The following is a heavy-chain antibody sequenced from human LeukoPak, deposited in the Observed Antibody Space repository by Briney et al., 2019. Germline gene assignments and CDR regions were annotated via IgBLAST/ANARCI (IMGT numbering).Heavy chain of an antibody. CDR1: GFIFNDYA. CDR2: VSWNGDII. D-gene: IGHD6-6*01. Sequence: GRSLRLSCVASGFIFNDYAIHWVQQAPGKGLEWVSGVSWNGDIISYVDSVRGRFTISRDNAKNSLFLQMNSLRAEDTALYYCAKVTDNYSSSGFDYWGQGTQVTVSS. V-gene: IGHV3-9*01. J-gene: IGHJ4*02. CDR3: AKVTDNYSSSGFDY.